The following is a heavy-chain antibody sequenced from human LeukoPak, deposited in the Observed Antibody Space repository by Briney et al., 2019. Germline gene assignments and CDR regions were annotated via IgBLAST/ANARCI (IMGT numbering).Heavy chain of an antibody. CDR1: GFTFSSYG. Sequence: GGSLRLSCAASGFTFSSYGMHWVRQAPGKGLEWVAVISYDGSNKYYADSVKGRFTISRDNSKNTLYLQMNSLRAEDTAVYYCAKDGVVGYCSGGSCSGPKNYYYYYYMDVWGKGTMVTVSS. D-gene: IGHD2-15*01. CDR3: AKDGVVGYCSGGSCSGPKNYYYYYYMDV. V-gene: IGHV3-30*18. CDR2: ISYDGSNK. J-gene: IGHJ6*03.